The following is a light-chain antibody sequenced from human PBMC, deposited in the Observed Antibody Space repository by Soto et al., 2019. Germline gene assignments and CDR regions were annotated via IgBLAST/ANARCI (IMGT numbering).Light chain of an antibody. J-gene: IGLJ1*01. V-gene: IGLV2-14*03. CDR1: SSDVGGSNF. CDR2: DVA. Sequence: QSALTQPASVSDSPGQSITISCTGTSSDVGGSNFVSWYQQHPGKPPKLIIYDVANRPSGVSNRFSGSKSGSTASLIISRLQTEEEADYYCVSYTSSTTYVLGTGTKVTVL. CDR3: VSYTSSTTYV.